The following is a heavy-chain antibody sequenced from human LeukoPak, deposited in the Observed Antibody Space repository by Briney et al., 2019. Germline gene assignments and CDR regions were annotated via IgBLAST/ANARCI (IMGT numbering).Heavy chain of an antibody. CDR1: GFMFSGYS. V-gene: IGHV3-48*01. CDR3: VRESLYAFDI. D-gene: IGHD3-16*02. CDR2: ISSTSNVI. J-gene: IGHJ3*02. Sequence: GGSLRLSCAASGFMFSGYSMTWVRQAPGEGLEWLSYISSTSNVIHYADSVKGRFTISRDNAKNSLFLQMNSLRVEDTAVYCCVRESLYAFDIWGQGTMVTVSS.